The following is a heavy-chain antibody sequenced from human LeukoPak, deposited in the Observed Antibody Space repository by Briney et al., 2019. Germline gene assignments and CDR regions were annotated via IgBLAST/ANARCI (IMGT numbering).Heavy chain of an antibody. V-gene: IGHV7-4-1*02. CDR2: INTNTGNP. CDR1: GYTFTSYA. CDR3: ARPQTTYGSGSYYQDDY. D-gene: IGHD3-10*01. J-gene: IGHJ4*02. Sequence: ASVKVSCKASGYTFTSYAMNWVRQAPGQGLEWMGWINTNTGNPTYAQGFTGRFVFSLDTSVSTAYLQISSLKAEDTAVYYCARPQTTYGSGSYYQDDYWGQGTLVTVSS.